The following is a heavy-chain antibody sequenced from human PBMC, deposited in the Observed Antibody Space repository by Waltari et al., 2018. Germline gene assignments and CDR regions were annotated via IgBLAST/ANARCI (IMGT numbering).Heavy chain of an antibody. CDR3: ARDRGKGLYLDS. CDR1: GDSLTTNFW. CDR2: IYRIGKT. Sequence: QVQLRESGPGLVNPSGPLSPICIVSGDSLTTNFWWSWVRQRPGKSLEWLGQIYRIGKTNYNPSLESRVIVSIDTSNQQLSLKLTSATAADTAIYYCARDRGKGLYLDSWGQGILVTVSP. V-gene: IGHV4-4*02. D-gene: IGHD2-15*01. J-gene: IGHJ5*01.